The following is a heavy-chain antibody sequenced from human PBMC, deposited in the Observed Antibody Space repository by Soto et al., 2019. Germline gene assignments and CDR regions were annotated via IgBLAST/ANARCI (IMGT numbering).Heavy chain of an antibody. CDR3: ARDPSIVGTINNWFDP. CDR1: GGTFSSYA. J-gene: IGHJ5*02. Sequence: ASVKVSCKASGGTFSSYAISWVRQAPGQGLEWMGGIIPIFGTANYAQKFQGRVTITADDSTSTAYMELSSLRPEDTAVYYCARDPSIVGTINNWFDPWGQGTLVTVSS. V-gene: IGHV1-69*13. CDR2: IIPIFGTA. D-gene: IGHD1-26*01.